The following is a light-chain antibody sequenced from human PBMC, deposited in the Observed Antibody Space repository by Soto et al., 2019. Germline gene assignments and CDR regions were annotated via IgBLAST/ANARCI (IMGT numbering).Light chain of an antibody. J-gene: IGKJ1*01. CDR2: AAS. CDR1: QSISSY. CDR3: QQSYSTPRT. V-gene: IGKV1-39*01. Sequence: DIHMTQSPSSLSTSVGDRVTITCRASQSISSYLNWYQQKPGKAPKLLIYAASSLQSGVPSRFSGSGSGTDFTLTISSLQPEDFATYYCQQSYSTPRTFVQGTKVDIK.